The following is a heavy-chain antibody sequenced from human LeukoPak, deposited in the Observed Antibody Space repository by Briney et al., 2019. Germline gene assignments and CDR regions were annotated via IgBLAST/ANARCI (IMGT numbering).Heavy chain of an antibody. CDR1: GFTFTTYW. D-gene: IGHD6-13*01. CDR2: IKQDGSEK. CDR3: ARVAAAVPDY. Sequence: GGSLRLSCAVSGFTFTTYWMSWVRQAPGKGLEWVANIKQDGSEKYYMDSVKGRFTISRDNAKNSLYLQMNSLRADDTAVYYCARVAAAVPDYWGQGTLVTVSP. J-gene: IGHJ4*02. V-gene: IGHV3-7*04.